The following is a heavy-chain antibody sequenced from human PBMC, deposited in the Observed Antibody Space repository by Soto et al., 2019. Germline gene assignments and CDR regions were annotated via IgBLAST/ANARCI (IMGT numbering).Heavy chain of an antibody. CDR1: GGSFSGYY. CDR2: INHSGST. Sequence: PSETLSLTCAVYGGSFSGYYWSWIRQPPGKGLEWIGEINHSGSTNYNPSLKSRVTISVDTSKNQFSLKLSSVTAADTAVYYCARGSIVGYFDYWGQGTLVTVSS. D-gene: IGHD1-26*01. V-gene: IGHV4-34*01. J-gene: IGHJ4*02. CDR3: ARGSIVGYFDY.